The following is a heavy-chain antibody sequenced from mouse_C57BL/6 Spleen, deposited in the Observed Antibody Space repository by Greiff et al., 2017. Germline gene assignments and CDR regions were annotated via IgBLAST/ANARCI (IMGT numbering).Heavy chain of an antibody. J-gene: IGHJ1*03. CDR3: ARGDYGSSPWYFDV. CDR1: GYTFTDYY. V-gene: IGHV1-84*01. D-gene: IGHD1-1*01. Sequence: VQLEESGPELVKPGASVKISCKASGYTFTDYYINWVKQRPGQGLEWIGWIYPGRGNTKYNEKFKGKATLTVDTSSSTAYMQLSSLTSEDSAVYFCARGDYGSSPWYFDVWGTGTTVTVSS. CDR2: IYPGRGNT.